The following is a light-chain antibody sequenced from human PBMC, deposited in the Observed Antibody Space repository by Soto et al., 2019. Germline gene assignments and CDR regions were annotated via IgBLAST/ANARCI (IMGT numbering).Light chain of an antibody. CDR2: EGS. V-gene: IGLV2-23*01. CDR3: CSYAGSSTLV. J-gene: IGLJ2*01. CDR1: SSDVGSYNL. Sequence: QSVLTQPASVSGSPGQSITISCTGTSSDVGSYNLVSWYQQHPGKAPKLIIYEGSKRPSGVSNRFSGSKSANTASLTISGLQAEDEADYYCCSYAGSSTLVFGAGTKVTVL.